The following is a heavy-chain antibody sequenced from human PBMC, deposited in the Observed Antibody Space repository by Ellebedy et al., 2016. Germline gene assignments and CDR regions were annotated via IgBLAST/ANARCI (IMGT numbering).Heavy chain of an antibody. Sequence: SETLSLTCTVSGASISRSSHYWGWIRQPPGKGLEWIGSIYFSGSTYYNPSLKSRITISVDTSKNQFSLKLTSVTAADTAVYYCARVIEQRGRYFLHWGQGTLVTVSS. J-gene: IGHJ1*01. CDR1: GASISRSSHY. V-gene: IGHV4-39*07. CDR3: ARVIEQRGRYFLH. CDR2: IYFSGST. D-gene: IGHD3-22*01.